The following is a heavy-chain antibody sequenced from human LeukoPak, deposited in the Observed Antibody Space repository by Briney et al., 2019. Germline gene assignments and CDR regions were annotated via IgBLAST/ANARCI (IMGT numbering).Heavy chain of an antibody. Sequence: GESLKISCKASGYSFAAYWIGWVRQMPGKGLEWVGIIYPGDSDTRYSPSFQGQVTMSADRSISTAYLQWSSLKASDTAMYYCARPANWGSPNDCAIWGQGTMVTVSS. D-gene: IGHD7-27*01. CDR3: ARPANWGSPNDCAI. CDR1: GYSFAAYW. V-gene: IGHV5-51*01. CDR2: IYPGDSDT. J-gene: IGHJ3*02.